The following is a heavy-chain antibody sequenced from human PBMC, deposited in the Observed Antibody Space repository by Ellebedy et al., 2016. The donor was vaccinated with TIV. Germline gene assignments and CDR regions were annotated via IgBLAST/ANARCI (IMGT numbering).Heavy chain of an antibody. D-gene: IGHD6-13*01. CDR2: IYYSGST. Sequence: GSLRLXXTVSGGSISSYYWGWIRQPPGKGLEWIGYIYYSGSTNYNPSLKSRVTISVDTSKNQFSLKLSSVTAADTAVYYCARGSGIAAAGPLSNDYWGQGTLVTVSS. V-gene: IGHV4-59*01. J-gene: IGHJ4*02. CDR1: GGSISSYY. CDR3: ARGSGIAAAGPLSNDY.